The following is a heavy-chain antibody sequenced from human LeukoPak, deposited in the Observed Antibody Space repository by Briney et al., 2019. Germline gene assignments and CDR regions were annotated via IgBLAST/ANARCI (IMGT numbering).Heavy chain of an antibody. Sequence: SGPTLVNPTQTLTLTCTFSGFSLSTSGMCVSWIRQPPGKALEWLARIDWDDDKYYSTSLKTRLTISKDTSKNQVVLTMTNMDPVDTATYYCARTKYYYGSSGYYFSLMYYYYYYMDVWGKGTTVTVSS. D-gene: IGHD3-22*01. CDR2: IDWDDDK. CDR3: ARTKYYYGSSGYYFSLMYYYYYYMDV. J-gene: IGHJ6*03. CDR1: GFSLSTSGMC. V-gene: IGHV2-70*11.